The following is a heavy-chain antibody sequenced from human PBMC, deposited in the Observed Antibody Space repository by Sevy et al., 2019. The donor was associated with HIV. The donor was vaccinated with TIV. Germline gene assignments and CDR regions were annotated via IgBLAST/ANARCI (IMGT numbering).Heavy chain of an antibody. CDR1: GFTFSSYS. CDR3: ARLESCSSTSCYTGGFDY. CDR2: ISSSSSYI. J-gene: IGHJ4*02. V-gene: IGHV3-21*01. Sequence: GGSLRLSCAASGFTFSSYSMNWVRQAPGKGLEWVSSISSSSSYIYYADSVKGRFTISRDNAKNSLYLQMNSLRAEDTAVYYCARLESCSSTSCYTGGFDYWGQGTLVTVSS. D-gene: IGHD2-2*02.